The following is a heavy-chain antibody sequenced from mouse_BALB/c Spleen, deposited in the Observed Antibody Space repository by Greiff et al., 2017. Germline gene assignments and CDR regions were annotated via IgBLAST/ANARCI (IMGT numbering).Heavy chain of an antibody. V-gene: IGHV1S56*01. CDR2: IYPGNVNT. D-gene: IGHD2-14*01. CDR1: GYTFTSYY. Sequence: QVQLQQSGPELVKPGASVRISCKASGYTFTSYYIHWVKQRPGQGLEWIGWIYPGNVNTKYNEKFKGKATLTADKSSSTAYMQLSSLTSEDSAVYFCARRYDYYAMDYWGQGTSVTVSS. CDR3: ARRYDYYAMDY. J-gene: IGHJ4*01.